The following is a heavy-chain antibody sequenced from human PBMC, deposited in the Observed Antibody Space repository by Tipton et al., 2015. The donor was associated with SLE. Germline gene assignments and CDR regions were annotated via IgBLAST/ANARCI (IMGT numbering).Heavy chain of an antibody. CDR3: ARPVYSSWSYYYYGMVV. J-gene: IGHJ6*02. Sequence: QLVQSGAEVKKPGASVKVSCKASGYTFTSYGISWVRQAPGQGLEWMGWISAYNGNTKYAQKLQGRVTMTTATSTSTAYMELRSMRSDDTAVYYWARPVYSSWSYYYYGMVVWGQGTTVTVSS. CDR2: ISAYNGNT. V-gene: IGHV1-18*01. CDR1: GYTFTSYG. D-gene: IGHD6-13*01.